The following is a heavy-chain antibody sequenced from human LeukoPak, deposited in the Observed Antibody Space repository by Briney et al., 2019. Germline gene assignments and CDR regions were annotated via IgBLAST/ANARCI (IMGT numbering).Heavy chain of an antibody. J-gene: IGHJ3*01. CDR3: ARSSYSSSSSV. Sequence: GGSLRLSCAASGLTFSSHWMHWVRQAPGKGLVWVSRITNDGSSTTYADSVKGRFTISRDNAKNSLYLQINSLRAEDTAVYYCARSSYSSSSSVWGQGTMVTVSS. CDR1: GLTFSSHW. CDR2: ITNDGSST. V-gene: IGHV3-74*01. D-gene: IGHD6-6*01.